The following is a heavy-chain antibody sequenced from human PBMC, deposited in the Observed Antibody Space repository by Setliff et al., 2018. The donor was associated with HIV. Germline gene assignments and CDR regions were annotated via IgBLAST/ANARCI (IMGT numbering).Heavy chain of an antibody. J-gene: IGHJ4*02. Sequence: PSETLSLTCAVYGGSFSGYYWSWIRQPPGKGLEWIGSVSSSGDTFYTPSLKSRVDISIDTSKRVFSLNLNSATAADTAMYYCARFAGSSWIDYWGQGALVTVSS. CDR1: GGSFSGYY. CDR2: VSSSGDT. CDR3: ARFAGSSWIDY. V-gene: IGHV4-34*01. D-gene: IGHD6-13*01.